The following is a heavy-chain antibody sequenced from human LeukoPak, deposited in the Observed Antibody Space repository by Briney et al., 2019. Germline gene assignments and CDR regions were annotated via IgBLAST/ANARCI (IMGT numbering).Heavy chain of an antibody. V-gene: IGHV3-7*03. J-gene: IGHJ3*01. CDR1: GFSFSNYW. Sequence: GGSLRLSCAASGFSFSNYWMSWVRQAPGKGLEWVANIKQDGSEKYYVDSVKGRFTISRDKARNSLYLQMNSLRGEDTAVYYCARDLDYGSGRSLGAFDLWGQGTMVSVSS. D-gene: IGHD3-10*01. CDR2: IKQDGSEK. CDR3: ARDLDYGSGRSLGAFDL.